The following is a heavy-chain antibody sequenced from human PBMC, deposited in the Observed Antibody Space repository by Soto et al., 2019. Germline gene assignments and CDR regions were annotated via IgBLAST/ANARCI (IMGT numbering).Heavy chain of an antibody. D-gene: IGHD3-22*01. V-gene: IGHV3-23*01. CDR3: AKVLTSVVTYTYSMDV. CDR1: GFTFSSYA. J-gene: IGHJ6*02. Sequence: PGGSLRLSCAASGFTFSSYAMSWVRQAPGKGLEWVSAIRGSGDSTYYADSVKGRFTISRDNSNNTLYLQMNSLRAEDTAVYYCAKVLTSVVTYTYSMDVWGLGTTVTVSS. CDR2: IRGSGDST.